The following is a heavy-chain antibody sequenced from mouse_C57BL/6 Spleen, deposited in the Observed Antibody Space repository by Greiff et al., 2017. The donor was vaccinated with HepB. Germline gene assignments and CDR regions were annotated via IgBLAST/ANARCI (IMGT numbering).Heavy chain of an antibody. V-gene: IGHV1-26*01. Sequence: VQLQQSGPELVKPGASVKISCKASGYTFTDYYMNWVKQSHGKSLEWIGDINPNNGGTSYNQKFKGKATLTVDKSSSTAYMELRSLTSEDSAVYYCARSRVTTLYYFDYWGQGTTLTVSS. J-gene: IGHJ2*01. CDR3: ARSRVTTLYYFDY. D-gene: IGHD2-2*01. CDR1: GYTFTDYY. CDR2: INPNNGGT.